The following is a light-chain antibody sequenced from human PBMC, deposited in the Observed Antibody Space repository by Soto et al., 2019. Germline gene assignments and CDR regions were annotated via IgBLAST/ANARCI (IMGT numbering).Light chain of an antibody. CDR1: SSDVGDY. CDR3: CSYARGSAV. J-gene: IGLJ3*02. V-gene: IGLV2-23*01. Sequence: QLVLTQPASVSGSPGQSITISCIGISSDVGDYVSWYQQHAGKAPRVIIYEGTKRPSGVSNRFSGSESGNTASLTISGLLSEDEAHYYCCSYARGSAVFGGGTKLTVL. CDR2: EGT.